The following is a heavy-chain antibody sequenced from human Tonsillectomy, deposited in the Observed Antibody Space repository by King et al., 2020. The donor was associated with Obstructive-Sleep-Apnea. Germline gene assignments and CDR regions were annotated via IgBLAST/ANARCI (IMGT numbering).Heavy chain of an antibody. CDR3: ARASDNFYGSGSEYKGWSFDL. CDR2: IGYDGTNK. Sequence: VQLVESGGDVVQAGRSLRLSCAASGFSFSTSGMHWVRQAPGKGLEWLAVIGYDGTNKYYADSVKGRLTISRENAKNTLYLQMNRLRADDTAVYYCARASDNFYGSGSEYKGWSFDLWGQGTMVTVSS. D-gene: IGHD3-10*01. V-gene: IGHV3-33*01. J-gene: IGHJ3*01. CDR1: GFSFSTSG.